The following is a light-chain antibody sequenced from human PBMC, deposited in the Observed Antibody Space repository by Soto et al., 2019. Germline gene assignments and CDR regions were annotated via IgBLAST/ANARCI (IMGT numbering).Light chain of an antibody. CDR1: SSDVGNYNL. CDR3: CSYAGSTTFRVL. J-gene: IGLJ2*01. V-gene: IGLV2-23*03. CDR2: EGS. Sequence: QSAQTQPASVSGSPGQSITISCTGTSSDVGNYNLVSWYQQHPGKAPKLMIYEGSKRPSGVSNRFSGSKSGNTASLTISGLQAEDEADYYCCSYAGSTTFRVLFGGGTKLTVL.